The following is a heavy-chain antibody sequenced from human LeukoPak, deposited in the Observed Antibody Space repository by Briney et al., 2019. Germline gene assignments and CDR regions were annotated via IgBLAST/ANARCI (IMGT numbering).Heavy chain of an antibody. CDR1: GGSISSYY. CDR2: IYYSGST. J-gene: IGHJ4*02. D-gene: IGHD2-2*01. CDR3: ARGHWGYCSSTSCSNFDY. V-gene: IGHV4-59*01. Sequence: SETLSLTCTVSGGSISSYYWSWIRQSPGKGLEWIGYIYYSGSTNYNPSLKSRVTISVDTSKNQFSLKLSSVTAADTAVYYCARGHWGYCSSTSCSNFDYWGQGTLVTVSS.